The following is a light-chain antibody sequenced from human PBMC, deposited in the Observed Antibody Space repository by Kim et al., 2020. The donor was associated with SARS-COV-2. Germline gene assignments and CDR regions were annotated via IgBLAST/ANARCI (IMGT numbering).Light chain of an antibody. V-gene: IGKV3-11*01. J-gene: IGKJ4*01. CDR1: QSVSTY. CDR2: DAS. CDR3: QQRSNWPPALT. Sequence: PGERATFSCRASQSVSTYLAWYQQKPGQAPRLLIYDASNRATGVPARFSGSGSGTDFTLTISSLQSEDFAVYYCQQRSNWPPALTFGGGTKVDIK.